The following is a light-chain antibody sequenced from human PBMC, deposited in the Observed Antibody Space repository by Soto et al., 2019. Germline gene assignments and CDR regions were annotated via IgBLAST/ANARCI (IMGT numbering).Light chain of an antibody. J-gene: IGKJ1*01. CDR2: DAS. CDR3: QQRSNWLWT. Sequence: EIVLTQSPATLSLSPGERATLSCRASQSVSSYLAWYQQKPGQAPRLLIYDASNRATGIPARFSRSGSGTAITHTISSLEPEEFAVENCQQRSNWLWTFGQGTKVEIK. CDR1: QSVSSY. V-gene: IGKV3-11*01.